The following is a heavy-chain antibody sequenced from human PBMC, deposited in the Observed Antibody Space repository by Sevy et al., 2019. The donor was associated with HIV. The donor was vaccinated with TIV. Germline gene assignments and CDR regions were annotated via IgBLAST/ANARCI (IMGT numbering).Heavy chain of an antibody. J-gene: IGHJ3*02. V-gene: IGHV3-23*01. CDR2: ISGSGGST. Sequence: GGSLRLSCAASGFTFSSYAMSWVRQAPGKGLEWVSAISGSGGSTYYADSGKGRFTISRDNSKNTRYLQMNSLRAEDTAVYYCAKDSTLRRLNAFDIWGQGTMVTVSS. D-gene: IGHD3-10*01. CDR3: AKDSTLRRLNAFDI. CDR1: GFTFSSYA.